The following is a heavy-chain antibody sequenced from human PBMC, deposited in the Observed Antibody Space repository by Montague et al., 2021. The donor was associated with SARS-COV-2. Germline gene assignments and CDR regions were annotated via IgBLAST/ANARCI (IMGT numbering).Heavy chain of an antibody. CDR2: IKTKTDGGTT. CDR3: TTDLIGYDSLDL. CDR1: GFTFSDVW. J-gene: IGHJ2*01. D-gene: IGHD5-12*01. Sequence: SLRLSCAASGFTFSDVWMSWVRQAPGKGLEWVGRIKTKTDGGTTDYAAPVKGRFTISRDDSKNTLYLQMNSLKTEDTAGYYCTTDLIGYDSLDLWGRGTLVTVSS. V-gene: IGHV3-15*01.